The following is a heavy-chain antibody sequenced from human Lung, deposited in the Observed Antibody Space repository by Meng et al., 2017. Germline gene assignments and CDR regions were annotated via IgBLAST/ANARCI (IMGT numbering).Heavy chain of an antibody. CDR3: ARGPTTMAHDFDY. J-gene: IGHJ4*02. CDR1: GGSFSDYY. CDR2: INHSGST. V-gene: IGHV4-34*01. Sequence: VPLPQWGEGLCQPSETRSLTCVVSGGSFSDYYWSGIRQPPGKGLEWIGEINHSGSTNYNPSLESRATISVDTSQNNLSLKLSSVTAADSAVYYCARGPTTMAHDFDYWGQGTLVTVSS. D-gene: IGHD4-11*01.